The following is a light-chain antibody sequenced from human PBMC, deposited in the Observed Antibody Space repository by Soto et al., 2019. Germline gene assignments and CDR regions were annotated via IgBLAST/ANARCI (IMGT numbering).Light chain of an antibody. CDR3: QQYKNWPPIT. CDR2: DVS. V-gene: IGKV3-15*01. Sequence: EIAMTQSPATLSVSPGEGATLSCRASRSVSSNLAWYQQKPGQAPRLLIYDVSTRATGIPARVSGSGSGTEFTLTIRSLQSEDFAVYYCQQYKNWPPITFGQGTRLENK. J-gene: IGKJ5*01. CDR1: RSVSSN.